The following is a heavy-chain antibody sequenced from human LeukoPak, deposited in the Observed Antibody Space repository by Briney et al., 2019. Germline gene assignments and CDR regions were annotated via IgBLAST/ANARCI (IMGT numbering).Heavy chain of an antibody. CDR3: ARDRDGNWFDP. CDR1: GGSISSGGYS. D-gene: IGHD5-24*01. V-gene: IGHV4-30-2*01. CDR2: IYHSGST. Sequence: SETLSLTCAVSGGSISSGGYSWSWLRQPPGTGLEWIGYIYHSGSTYYNPSLKSRVTISVDRSKNQFSLKLSSVTAADTAVYYCARDRDGNWFDPWGQGTLVTVSS. J-gene: IGHJ5*02.